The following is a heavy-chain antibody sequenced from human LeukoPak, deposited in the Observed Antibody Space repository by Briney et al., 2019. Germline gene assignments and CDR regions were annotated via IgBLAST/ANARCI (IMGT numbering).Heavy chain of an antibody. CDR2: IIPIFGTA. V-gene: IGHV1-69*05. CDR3: ARDLSGIVVVI. Sequence: GASVKVSCKASGGTFSSYAISWVRQAPGQGLEWMGGIIPIFGTANYAQKFQGRVTMTRDMSTSTVYMELSSLRSEDTAVYYCARDLSGIVVVIWGQGTLVTVSS. D-gene: IGHD3-22*01. J-gene: IGHJ4*02. CDR1: GGTFSSYA.